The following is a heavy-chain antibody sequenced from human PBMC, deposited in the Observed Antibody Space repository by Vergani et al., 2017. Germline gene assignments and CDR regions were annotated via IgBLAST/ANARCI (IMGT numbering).Heavy chain of an antibody. CDR1: GGSISSYY. D-gene: IGHD2-21*02. J-gene: IGHJ3*02. CDR2: IYYSGST. Sequence: QVQLQESGPGLVKPSETLSLTCTVSGGSISSYYWSWIRQPPGKGLEWIGYIYYSGSTNYNPSLKSRVTISVDTSKNQFSLKMSSVTAADTAVYYWARNPYSGGDCYSDAVDIWGQGTMVTVSS. CDR3: ARNPYSGGDCYSDAVDI. V-gene: IGHV4-59*01.